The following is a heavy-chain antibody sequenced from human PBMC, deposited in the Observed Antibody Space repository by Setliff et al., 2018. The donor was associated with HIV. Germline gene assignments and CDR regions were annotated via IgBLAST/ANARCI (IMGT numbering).Heavy chain of an antibody. J-gene: IGHJ6*02. D-gene: IGHD4-4*01. CDR3: ARRKCPTPYYYGIDV. CDR1: GYSFTSYW. Sequence: PGESLKISCKGSGYSFTSYWIGWVRQMPGKGLEWMGIIYPGDSDTRYSPSFQGQVTISADKSISTAYLQWSSLKASDTAMYYCARRKCPTPYYYGIDVWGQGTTVTVSS. CDR2: IYPGDSDT. V-gene: IGHV5-51*01.